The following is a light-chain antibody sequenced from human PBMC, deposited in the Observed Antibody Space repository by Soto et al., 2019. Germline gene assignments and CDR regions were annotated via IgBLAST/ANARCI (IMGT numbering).Light chain of an antibody. CDR1: KSVSSN. J-gene: IGKJ1*01. Sequence: EIVMTQSPATLSVSPGERATLSCRASKSVSSNLAWYKQKLGQAPRLLIYGASTRATGIPAWFSGSGSGTEFTLTISSLQSEDFAVYYCQQYNNWPPWTFGQGTKV. CDR2: GAS. CDR3: QQYNNWPPWT. V-gene: IGKV3-15*01.